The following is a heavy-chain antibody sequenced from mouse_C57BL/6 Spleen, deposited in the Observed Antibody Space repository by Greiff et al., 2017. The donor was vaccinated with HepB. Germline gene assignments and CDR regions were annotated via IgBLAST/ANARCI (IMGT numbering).Heavy chain of an antibody. CDR1: GFTFSDYY. J-gene: IGHJ2*01. CDR2: INYDGSST. CDR3: ARDLYGNYVFDY. Sequence: EVQRVESEGGLVQPGSSMKLSCTASGFTFSDYYMAWVRQVPEKGLEWVANINYDGSSTYYLDSLKSRFIISRDNAKNILYLQMSSLKSEDTATYYCARDLYGNYVFDYWGQGTTLTVSS. V-gene: IGHV5-16*01. D-gene: IGHD2-1*01.